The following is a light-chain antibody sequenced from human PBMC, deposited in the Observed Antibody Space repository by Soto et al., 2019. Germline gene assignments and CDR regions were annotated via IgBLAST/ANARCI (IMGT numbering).Light chain of an antibody. J-gene: IGLJ3*02. Sequence: QSALIQPASVSGSPGQSLIISCTGTGGDFGSSTYVSWYKQHSDKAPKVVIYEVNKRPSGVSSRFSGAKSGSTASLTISGLQGDDEATYFCSSYTTTNSWVFGGGTQLTVL. CDR1: GGDFGSSTY. V-gene: IGLV2-14*01. CDR3: SSYTTTNSWV. CDR2: EVN.